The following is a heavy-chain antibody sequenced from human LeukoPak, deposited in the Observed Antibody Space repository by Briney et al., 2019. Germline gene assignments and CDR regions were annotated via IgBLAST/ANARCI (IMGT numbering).Heavy chain of an antibody. CDR2: IYYSGST. CDR3: ARGLRGNILTGYFDY. Sequence: SETLSLTCTVSGGSISSGGYYWSWIRQHPGKGLEWIGYIYYSGSTYYNPPLKGRVTISVDTSKNQFSLKLSSVTAADTAVYYCARGLRGNILTGYFDYWGQGTLVTVSS. D-gene: IGHD3-9*01. CDR1: GGSISSGGYY. J-gene: IGHJ4*02. V-gene: IGHV4-31*03.